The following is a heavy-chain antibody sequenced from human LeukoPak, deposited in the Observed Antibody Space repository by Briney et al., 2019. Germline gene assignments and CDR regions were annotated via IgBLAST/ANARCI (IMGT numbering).Heavy chain of an antibody. D-gene: IGHD6-19*01. Sequence: PGGSLRLSCTVSGFTFSSFTMNWVRQGPGKGLEWVASISNSGDYISYADSLKGRFTMSRDNAKNSLFLQMSSLRAEDTAVYYCAREMYAGWYFAFDIWGQGTMVTVSS. CDR1: GFTFSSFT. J-gene: IGHJ3*02. CDR2: ISNSGDYI. V-gene: IGHV3-21*01. CDR3: AREMYAGWYFAFDI.